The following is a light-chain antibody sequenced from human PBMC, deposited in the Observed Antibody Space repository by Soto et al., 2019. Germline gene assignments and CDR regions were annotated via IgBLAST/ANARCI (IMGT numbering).Light chain of an antibody. CDR1: SSNIGSIT. V-gene: IGLV1-44*01. Sequence: QSVLTQPPSASGIPGQRVTISCSGSSSNIGSITVNWYQQLPGTAPKLLIYSNNQRPSGVPDRFSGSRSGTSASLAISGLQSEDEADYYCAAWDDSLTGGVFGGGTKLTVL. J-gene: IGLJ3*02. CDR3: AAWDDSLTGGV. CDR2: SNN.